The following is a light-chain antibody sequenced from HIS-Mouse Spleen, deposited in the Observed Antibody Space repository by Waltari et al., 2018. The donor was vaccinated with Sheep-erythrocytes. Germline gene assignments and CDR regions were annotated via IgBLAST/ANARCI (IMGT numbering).Light chain of an antibody. CDR2: LGS. V-gene: IGKV2-28*01. Sequence: DIVMTQSPLSLPVTPGEPASISCRSSQSLLHSNGYNYLAGYLQKPGQSPQLLIYLGSNRASGVPDRFSGSGSGTDFTLKISRVEAEDVGVYYCMQALQTPRTFGQGTKVEIK. CDR1: QSLLHSNGYNY. J-gene: IGKJ1*01. CDR3: MQALQTPRT.